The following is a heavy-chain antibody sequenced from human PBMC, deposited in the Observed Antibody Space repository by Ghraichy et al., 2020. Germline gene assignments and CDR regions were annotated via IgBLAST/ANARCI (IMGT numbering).Heavy chain of an antibody. CDR3: AKDVEANGSGDDC. D-gene: IGHD3-10*01. J-gene: IGHJ4*01. V-gene: IGHV3-7*03. CDR1: GFTFSAYW. CDR2: IHPDGSQK. Sequence: GGSLRLSCATSGFTFSAYWMTWVRQAPGKGLEWVANIHPDGSQKWYLDSVKGRFTISRDNAKNSLYLQMNSLRPEDTAVYYCAKDVEANGSGDDCWGHGTLVSVFS.